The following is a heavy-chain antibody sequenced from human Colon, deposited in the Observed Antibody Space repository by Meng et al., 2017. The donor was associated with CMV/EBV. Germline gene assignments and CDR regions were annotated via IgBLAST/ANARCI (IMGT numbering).Heavy chain of an antibody. J-gene: IGHJ4*02. CDR1: GYNFKSYE. V-gene: IGHV1-8*01. D-gene: IGHD3-10*01. Sequence: KGSGYNFKSYEIDWVRQATGQGLEWMGWMSPKSGKTEYAQKFQGRVTMTRDTSKSTAYMELSSLGSEDTAVFYCARESYFGSGTFYYWGQGTLVTVSS. CDR3: ARESYFGSGTFYY. CDR2: MSPKSGKT.